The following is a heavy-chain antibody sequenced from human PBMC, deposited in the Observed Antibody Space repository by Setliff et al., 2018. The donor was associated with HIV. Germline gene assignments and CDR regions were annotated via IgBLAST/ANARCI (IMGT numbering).Heavy chain of an antibody. J-gene: IGHJ4*02. Sequence: SETLSLTCTVSGDSVSSASYYWSWIRQPAGKGLEWIGRIYSSGNTNYNPSLKSRVTISVDTSKNQFSLKLSSVTAADTAVYYCARGDGSSGWSGYFDYWGQGTLVTVS. CDR1: GDSVSSASYY. D-gene: IGHD6-19*01. CDR3: ARGDGSSGWSGYFDY. V-gene: IGHV4-61*02. CDR2: IYSSGNT.